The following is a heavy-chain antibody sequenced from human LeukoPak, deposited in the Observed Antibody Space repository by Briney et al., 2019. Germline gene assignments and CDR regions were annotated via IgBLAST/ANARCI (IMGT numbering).Heavy chain of an antibody. D-gene: IGHD6-6*01. CDR3: ATGEYSSSAAGAPLDY. V-gene: IGHV3-30*03. Sequence: GGSLRLSCAASGFTFSSYGMHWVRQAPGKGLEWVAVISYDGSNKYYAGSVKGRFTISRDNSKNTLYLQMNSLRAEDTAVYYCATGEYSSSAAGAPLDYWGQGTLVTVSS. J-gene: IGHJ4*02. CDR1: GFTFSSYG. CDR2: ISYDGSNK.